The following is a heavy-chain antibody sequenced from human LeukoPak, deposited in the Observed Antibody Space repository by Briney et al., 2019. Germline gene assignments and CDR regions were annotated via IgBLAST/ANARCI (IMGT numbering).Heavy chain of an antibody. D-gene: IGHD2-8*02. CDR1: GFTFSSYA. Sequence: GGSLRLSCAASGFTFSSYAMTWVRQAPGKGLEWVSTVSGSAGRTDYADSVKGRFTISRDNLKNTLYLQMNGLRAEDTAVYYCAKNRGHCVDGVCHNYYYMDVWGKGTTVTVSS. CDR3: AKNRGHCVDGVCHNYYYMDV. V-gene: IGHV3-23*01. CDR2: VSGSAGRT. J-gene: IGHJ6*03.